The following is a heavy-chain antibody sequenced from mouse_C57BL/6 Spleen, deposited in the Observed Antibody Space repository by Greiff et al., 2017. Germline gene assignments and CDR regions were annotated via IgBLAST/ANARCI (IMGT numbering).Heavy chain of an antibody. Sequence: QVQLQQPGAELVKPGASVKLSCKASGYTFTSYWMQWVKQRPGQGLEWIGEIDPSDSYTNYNQKFKGKATLTVDTSASTAYMQLSSLTSEDSAVYYCARKKWGFAYWGQGTLVTVSA. CDR1: GYTFTSYW. D-gene: IGHD1-3*01. V-gene: IGHV1-50*01. CDR2: IDPSDSYT. J-gene: IGHJ3*01. CDR3: ARKKWGFAY.